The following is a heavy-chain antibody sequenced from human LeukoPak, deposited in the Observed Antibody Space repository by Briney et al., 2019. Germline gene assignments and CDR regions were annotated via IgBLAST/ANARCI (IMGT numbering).Heavy chain of an antibody. CDR1: GFTFSSYA. CDR3: AKDSGELRSFDWPIGGAFDI. CDR2: ISGSGGST. Sequence: GGSLRLSCAASGFTFSSYAMSWVRQAPGKGLEWVSAISGSGGSTYYPASVKGRFTISRDNSKNTRYLQMNSLRAEDTAVYYCAKDSGELRSFDWPIGGAFDIWGQGTMVTVSS. D-gene: IGHD3-9*01. J-gene: IGHJ3*02. V-gene: IGHV3-23*01.